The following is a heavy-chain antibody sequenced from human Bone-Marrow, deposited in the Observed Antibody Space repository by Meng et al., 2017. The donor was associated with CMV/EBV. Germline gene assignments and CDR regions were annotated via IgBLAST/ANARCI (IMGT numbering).Heavy chain of an antibody. J-gene: IGHJ1*01. CDR3: AKGLGYCSSISCPGYFQH. V-gene: IGHV3-7*03. D-gene: IGHD2-2*01. Sequence: GESLKISCAASGFTFSGHWMTWVRQAPGKGLEWVANIKEDGTDKKYLDSVKGRFTISRDNAKNSLYLQMNSLRAEDTALYYCAKGLGYCSSISCPGYFQHWGQGTLVTVSS. CDR2: IKEDGTDK. CDR1: GFTFSGHW.